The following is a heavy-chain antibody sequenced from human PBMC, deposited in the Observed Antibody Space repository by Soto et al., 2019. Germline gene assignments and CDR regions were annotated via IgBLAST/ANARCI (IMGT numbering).Heavy chain of an antibody. J-gene: IGHJ4*02. Sequence: PGGSLRLSCAASGFTFSNFWMHWVRQPPGKGLEWVSRIRGDGRSTNYADSVRGRFTISRDNAKNTVYLQLSNLRAEDTGVYYCARDLHIAATDYWGQGTQVTVSS. CDR2: IRGDGRST. CDR1: GFTFSNFW. CDR3: ARDLHIAATDY. D-gene: IGHD6-13*01. V-gene: IGHV3-74*01.